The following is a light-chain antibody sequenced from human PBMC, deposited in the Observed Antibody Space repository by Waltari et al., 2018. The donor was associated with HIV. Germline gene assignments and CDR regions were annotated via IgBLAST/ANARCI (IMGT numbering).Light chain of an antibody. CDR3: QSHDSSDHVI. CDR1: KGRMAWLH. CDR2: EDN. Sequence: NFMLPQPHSVPEPPGKTVTFPCTRIKGRMAWLHIPWYQQRPGTAPTIVIYEDNQRPSGVPGRFSCSIDTSSNSASLTIFGLKTEDEADYYCQSHDSSDHVIFGGGTKLTVL. V-gene: IGLV6-57*03. J-gene: IGLJ2*01.